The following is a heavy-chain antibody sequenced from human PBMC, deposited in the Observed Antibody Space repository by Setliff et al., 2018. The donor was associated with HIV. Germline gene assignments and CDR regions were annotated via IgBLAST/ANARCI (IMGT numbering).Heavy chain of an antibody. CDR2: IYTNGST. V-gene: IGHV4-61*02. D-gene: IGHD2-21*02. CDR3: ARSVVVVTVEWFDP. Sequence: SETLSLTCTVSGGSISSSNYYWGWIRQPAGKGLEWIGRIYTNGSTNYNPSLKSRATIAVDTSKNQFSLKLSSVTAADTAVYYCARSVVVVTVEWFDPWGQGTLVTVSS. J-gene: IGHJ5*02. CDR1: GGSISSSNYY.